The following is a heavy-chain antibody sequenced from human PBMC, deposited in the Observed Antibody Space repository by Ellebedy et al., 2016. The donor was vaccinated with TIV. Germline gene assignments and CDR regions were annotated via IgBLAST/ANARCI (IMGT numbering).Heavy chain of an antibody. Sequence: GESLKISCAASGFTVSSNYMSWVRQAPGKGLEWVSVINSGGGTYYADSVKGRFTISRDISKDTVYLKMNSLRAADTAVSYCARDSSGYSYGYGFDNWGQGTLVTVSS. CDR3: ARDSSGYSYGYGFDN. CDR2: INSGGGT. D-gene: IGHD5-18*01. CDR1: GFTVSSNY. J-gene: IGHJ4*02. V-gene: IGHV3-53*01.